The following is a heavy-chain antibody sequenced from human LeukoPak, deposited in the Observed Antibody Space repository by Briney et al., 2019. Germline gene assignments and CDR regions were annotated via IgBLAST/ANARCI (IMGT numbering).Heavy chain of an antibody. CDR1: GYTFTSYA. V-gene: IGHV1-3*01. CDR2: INAVNGNT. J-gene: IGHJ4*02. D-gene: IGHD5-18*01. Sequence: GASVKVSCKASGYTFTSYAMHWVRQAPGQRREWMGWINAVNGNTKYSQKFQGTVTITRDTFASTAYMELSSLRSEDTAVYYCARESQGGYSYGGGGYWGQGTLVTVSS. CDR3: ARESQGGYSYGGGGY.